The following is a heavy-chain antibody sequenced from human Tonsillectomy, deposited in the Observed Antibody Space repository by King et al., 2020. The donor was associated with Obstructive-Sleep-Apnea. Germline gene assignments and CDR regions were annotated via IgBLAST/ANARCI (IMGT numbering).Heavy chain of an antibody. CDR3: ARRLFYYDSSGYSSFDY. V-gene: IGHV4-4*02. D-gene: IGHD3-22*01. CDR1: GASISSNNW. CDR2: IYHSGTT. Sequence: VQLQESGPGLVKPSGTLSLTCAVSGASISSNNWWTWVRQPPGKGLEWIGEIYHSGTTNYNPSLKSRVTISVDKSNNHFSLKLSSVTAADTAVYYCARRLFYYDSSGYSSFDYWGQGTLVTVSS. J-gene: IGHJ4*02.